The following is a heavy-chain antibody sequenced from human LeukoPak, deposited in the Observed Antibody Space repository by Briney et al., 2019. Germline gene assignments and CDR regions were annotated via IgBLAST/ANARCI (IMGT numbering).Heavy chain of an antibody. Sequence: PSETLSLTCGVYGGSFSGYYWNWIRQSPGKGLEWIGEINHSGSTNYNPSLKSRVTISVDTSKNQFSLKLSSVTAADTAVYYCARNKWNTIGYFDYWGQGTLVTVSS. J-gene: IGHJ4*02. V-gene: IGHV4-34*01. D-gene: IGHD1/OR15-1a*01. CDR1: GGSFSGYY. CDR2: INHSGST. CDR3: ARNKWNTIGYFDY.